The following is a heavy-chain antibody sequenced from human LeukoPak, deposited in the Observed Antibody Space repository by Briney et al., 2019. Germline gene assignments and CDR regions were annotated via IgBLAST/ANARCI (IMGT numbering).Heavy chain of an antibody. CDR2: IIGRASAT. Sequence: QAGGSLRLSCAGPGFPFTYAMTWARQAPGKGLEWVPAIIGRASATCYADSVKGRFTVTKDNSKDELYLQMDGLRADDTAVYFCAKVADQGSGWYDWYFDLWGRGTLVIVSS. CDR1: GFPFTYA. CDR3: AKVADQGSGWYDWYFDL. V-gene: IGHV3-23*01. J-gene: IGHJ2*01. D-gene: IGHD6-19*01.